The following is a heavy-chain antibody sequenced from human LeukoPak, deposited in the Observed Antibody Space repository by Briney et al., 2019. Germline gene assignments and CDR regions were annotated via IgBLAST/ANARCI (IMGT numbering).Heavy chain of an antibody. J-gene: IGHJ4*02. CDR2: ISYDGSNK. CDR3: AKDHGGSYYLTYYFDY. CDR1: GFTFSSYG. V-gene: IGHV3-30*18. D-gene: IGHD1-26*01. Sequence: GGSLRLSCAASGFTFSSYGTHWVRQAPGKGLEWVAVISYDGSNKYYADSVKGRFTISRDNSKNTLYLQMNSLRAEDTAVYYCAKDHGGSYYLTYYFDYWGQGTLVTVSS.